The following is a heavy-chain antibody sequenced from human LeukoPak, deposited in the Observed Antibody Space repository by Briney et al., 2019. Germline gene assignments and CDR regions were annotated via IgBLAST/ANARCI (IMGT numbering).Heavy chain of an antibody. V-gene: IGHV3-21*04. D-gene: IGHD2-15*01. J-gene: IGHJ6*02. CDR1: GFTFSSYT. Sequence: GGSLRLSCAASGFTFSSYTMNWVRQAPGKGLEWVSSISSSSSYIYYADSVKGRFTISRDNSKNTLYLQMNSLRAEDTAVYYCAKDQYCSGGSCPPRYYYGMDVWGQGTTVTVSS. CDR3: AKDQYCSGGSCPPRYYYGMDV. CDR2: ISSSSSYI.